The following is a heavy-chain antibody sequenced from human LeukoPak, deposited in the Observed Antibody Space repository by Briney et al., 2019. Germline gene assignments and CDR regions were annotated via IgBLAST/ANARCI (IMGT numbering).Heavy chain of an antibody. CDR1: GGSISSGGYY. CDR2: IYHSGST. D-gene: IGHD3-10*01. CDR3: ARLGVTMVRGVIITSFDY. V-gene: IGHV4-30-2*01. Sequence: SETLSLTCTVSGGSISSGGYYWSWIRQPPGKGLEWIGYIYHSGSTYYNPSLKSRVTISVDTSKNQFSLKLSSVTAADTAVYYCARLGVTMVRGVIITSFDYWGQGTLVTVSS. J-gene: IGHJ4*02.